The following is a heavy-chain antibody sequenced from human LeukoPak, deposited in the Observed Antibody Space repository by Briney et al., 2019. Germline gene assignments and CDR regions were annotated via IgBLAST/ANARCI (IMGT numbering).Heavy chain of an antibody. J-gene: IGHJ5*02. D-gene: IGHD3-10*01. CDR2: INPNSGGT. CDR1: GYTFTGYY. V-gene: IGHV1-2*02. CDR3: ATASITMVRGAKTYWFDP. Sequence: ASVKVSCKASGYTFTGYYMHWVRQAPGQGLEWMGWINPNSGGTNYAQKFQGRVTMTRDTSISTAYMELSRLRSDDTAVYYCATASITMVRGAKTYWFDPWGQGTLVTVSS.